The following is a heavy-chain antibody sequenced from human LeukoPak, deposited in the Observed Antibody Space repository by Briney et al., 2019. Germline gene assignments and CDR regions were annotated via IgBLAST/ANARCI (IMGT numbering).Heavy chain of an antibody. V-gene: IGHV3-30-3*01. CDR1: GFTFSSYA. CDR3: ISLKYYFDY. J-gene: IGHJ4*02. CDR2: ISYDGSNK. Sequence: QPGRSLRLSCAASGFTFSSYAMHWVRQAPGKGLEWVAVISYDGSNKYYADSVKGRFTISRDNSKTTLYLQMNSLRAEDTAVYYCISLKYYFDYWGQGTLVTVSS.